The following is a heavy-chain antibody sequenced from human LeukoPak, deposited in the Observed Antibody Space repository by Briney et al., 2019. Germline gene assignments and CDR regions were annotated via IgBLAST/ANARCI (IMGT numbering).Heavy chain of an antibody. Sequence: PSETLSLTCVVSGGSISAYYWNWIRQPAGKGLEWIGRLHSSGETTSNPSLMSRATMSLDTSRNHFSLNLTSVTAADTAIYYCATMFGESSDFDHWGQGTLVTVSP. J-gene: IGHJ4*02. CDR1: GGSISAYY. CDR3: ATMFGESSDFDH. CDR2: LHSSGET. V-gene: IGHV4-4*07. D-gene: IGHD3-10*02.